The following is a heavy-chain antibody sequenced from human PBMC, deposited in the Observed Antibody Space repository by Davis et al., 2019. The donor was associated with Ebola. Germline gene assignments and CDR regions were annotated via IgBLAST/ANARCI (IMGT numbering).Heavy chain of an antibody. CDR2: ISGSGGST. CDR3: ARDQSRKGTLDS. D-gene: IGHD1-14*01. V-gene: IGHV3-23*01. J-gene: IGHJ4*02. Sequence: GESLKISCAASGFTFSSYAMSWVRQAPGKGLEWVSAISGSGGSTYYADSVKGRFTISRDNSKNSLYLQMNSLRSEDTATYYCARDQSRKGTLDSWGQGTQVTVSS. CDR1: GFTFSSYA.